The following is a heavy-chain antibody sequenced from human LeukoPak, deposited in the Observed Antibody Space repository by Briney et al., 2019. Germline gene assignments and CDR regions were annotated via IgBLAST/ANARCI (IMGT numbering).Heavy chain of an antibody. CDR2: IKQDGSEK. CDR1: GFTFSSYW. J-gene: IGHJ4*02. Sequence: GGSLRLSCAAPGFTFSSYWMSWVRQAPGKGLEWVANIKQDGSEKYYVDSVKGRFTISRDNAKNSLYLQMNSLRAEDTAVYYCATGITGTKRVGYFDYWGQGTLVTVSS. CDR3: ATGITGTKRVGYFDY. D-gene: IGHD1-20*01. V-gene: IGHV3-7*01.